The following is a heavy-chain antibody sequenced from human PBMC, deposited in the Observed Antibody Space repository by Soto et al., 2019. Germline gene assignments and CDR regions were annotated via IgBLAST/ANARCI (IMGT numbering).Heavy chain of an antibody. CDR2: FDPEDGET. Sequence: GASVKVSCKVSGYTLTELSMHWVRQAPGKGLEWMGGFDPEDGETIYAQKFQGRVTMTEDTSTDTAYMELSSLRSEDTAVYYCATLYRHSSGYNWFDPWGQGTLVTVSS. CDR1: GYTLTELS. CDR3: ATLYRHSSGYNWFDP. J-gene: IGHJ5*02. D-gene: IGHD3-22*01. V-gene: IGHV1-24*01.